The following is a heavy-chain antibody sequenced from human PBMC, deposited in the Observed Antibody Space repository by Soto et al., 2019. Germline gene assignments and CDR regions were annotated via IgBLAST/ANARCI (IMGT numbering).Heavy chain of an antibody. Sequence: EVQLLESGGRLVQPGGSLRLSCAASGFTFSSYAINWVRQAPGKGLEWVSSISGSGGNTYYADSVKGRFSISRDNSENILYLQMNSLLAEDTAVYYCAKELYFDIVTGYVYYNYGMDVWGQGTTVTVSS. CDR2: ISGSGGNT. CDR1: GFTFSSYA. J-gene: IGHJ6*02. CDR3: AKELYFDIVTGYVYYNYGMDV. D-gene: IGHD3-9*01. V-gene: IGHV3-23*01.